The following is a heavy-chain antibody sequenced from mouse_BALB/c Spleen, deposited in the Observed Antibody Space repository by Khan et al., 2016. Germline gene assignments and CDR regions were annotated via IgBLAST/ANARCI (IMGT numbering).Heavy chain of an antibody. CDR3: SRIYCGCGEPFTY. D-gene: IGHD2-1*01. CDR1: GYTFSRHW. J-gene: IGHJ3*01. V-gene: IGHV1-9*01. Sequence: QVQLKQSGAELMKPGASVKLSCKATGYTFSRHWIEWVKQRPGHGLEWLGEILPGGGSTNYNEKFRGKATFTAETSSNTAYMQLSSLTSEDSAVYYCSRIYCGCGEPFTYWGQCTLVTVSA. CDR2: ILPGGGST.